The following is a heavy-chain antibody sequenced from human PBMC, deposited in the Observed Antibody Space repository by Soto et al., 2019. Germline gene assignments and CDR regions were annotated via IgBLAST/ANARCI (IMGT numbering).Heavy chain of an antibody. V-gene: IGHV4-59*01. CDR2: VYSGGGT. J-gene: IGHJ6*02. Sequence: PSETLSVTCTVSGGSLIGYSWSWIRQSPGKGLEWIGYVYSGGGTNYSPSFMGRVTTSVDTTDNQFSLKLNSVTAADTAVYYCAREKTPMSPHYFYYGMDVWGQGTTVTVSS. CDR1: GGSLIGYS. CDR3: AREKTPMSPHYFYYGMDV. D-gene: IGHD3-9*01.